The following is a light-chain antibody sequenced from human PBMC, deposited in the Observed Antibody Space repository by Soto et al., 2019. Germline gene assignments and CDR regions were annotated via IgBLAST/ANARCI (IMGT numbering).Light chain of an antibody. CDR3: QQSYSTP. V-gene: IGKV1-39*01. CDR2: AAS. CDR1: QSISSY. J-gene: IGKJ4*01. Sequence: DIQMTQSPSSLSASVGERVTITCRASQSISSYLNWYQQKPGKAPKLLIYAASSLQSGVPSRFSGSGSGTDYTLTISSLQPEDVATYYCQQSYSTPFGGGTKVEIK.